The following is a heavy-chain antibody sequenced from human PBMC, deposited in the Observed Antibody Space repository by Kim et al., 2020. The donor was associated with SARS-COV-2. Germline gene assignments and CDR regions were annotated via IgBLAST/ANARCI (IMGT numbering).Heavy chain of an antibody. CDR1: GFTFSSYS. J-gene: IGHJ1*01. D-gene: IGHD2-15*01. V-gene: IGHV3-48*04. Sequence: GGSLRLSCAASGFTFSSYSMNWVRQAPGKGLEWVSYISSSSSTIYYADSVKGRFTISRDNAKNSLYLQMNSLRAEDTAVYYCASRGVVVAATIHAEYFQHWGQGTLVTVSS. CDR2: ISSSSSTI. CDR3: ASRGVVVAATIHAEYFQH.